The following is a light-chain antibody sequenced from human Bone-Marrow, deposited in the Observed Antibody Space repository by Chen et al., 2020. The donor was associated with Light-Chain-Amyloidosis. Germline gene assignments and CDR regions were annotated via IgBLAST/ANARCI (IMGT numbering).Light chain of an antibody. V-gene: IGLV2-14*01. J-gene: IGLJ1*01. CDR3: SSYTITNTLV. CDR1: SSDVGGDNH. CDR2: EVT. Sequence: QSALTQPASVSGSPGRSITISCTGTSSDVGGDNHVSLYQPHPDKAPKLMIYEVTNLPSCVPDRFSGSKSDNTASLTISGLQTDDEADYFCSSYTITNTLVFGSGTRVTVL.